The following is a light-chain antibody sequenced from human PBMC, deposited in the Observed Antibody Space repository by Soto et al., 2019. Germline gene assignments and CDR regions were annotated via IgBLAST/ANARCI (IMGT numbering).Light chain of an antibody. J-gene: IGKJ4*01. CDR2: GAS. Sequence: EIVLTQSPGTLSLSPGERATLSCRASQSVSSSYLAWYQQKPGQGPRLLIYGASSRATGLPDRFSGSESGTDFTLTISRLEPEDFAVYFCQQYGSSPLTFGGGTKV. V-gene: IGKV3-20*01. CDR1: QSVSSSY. CDR3: QQYGSSPLT.